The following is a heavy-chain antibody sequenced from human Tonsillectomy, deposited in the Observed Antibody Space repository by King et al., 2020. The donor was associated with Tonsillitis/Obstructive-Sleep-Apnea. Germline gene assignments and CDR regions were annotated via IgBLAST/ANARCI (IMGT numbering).Heavy chain of an antibody. CDR3: ARGPHGWFGFTTYYYYYYYMDV. V-gene: IGHV4-34*01. Sequence: VQLQQWGAGLLKPSETLSLTCAVYGGSFSGYYWSWIRQPPGKGLEWIGEINHSGSTNYNPSLKSRVTISVDTSKNQFSLKLSSVTAADTAVYYCARGPHGWFGFTTYYYYYYYMDVWGKGTTVTVSS. CDR2: INHSGST. D-gene: IGHD3-10*01. J-gene: IGHJ6*03. CDR1: GGSFSGYY.